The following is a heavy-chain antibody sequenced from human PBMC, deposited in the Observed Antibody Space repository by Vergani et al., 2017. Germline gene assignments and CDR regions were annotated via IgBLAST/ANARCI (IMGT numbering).Heavy chain of an antibody. J-gene: IGHJ6*02. D-gene: IGHD2-2*01. CDR3: ARDSRALSIVVVPAAHPMDV. Sequence: QVQLVQSGAEVKKPGSSVKVSCKASGGTFSSYAISWVRQAPGQGLEWMGGIIPIFGTANYAQKFQGRVPITADESTSTAYMELSSLRSEDTAVYYCARDSRALSIVVVPAAHPMDVWGQGTTVTVSS. V-gene: IGHV1-69*12. CDR2: IIPIFGTA. CDR1: GGTFSSYA.